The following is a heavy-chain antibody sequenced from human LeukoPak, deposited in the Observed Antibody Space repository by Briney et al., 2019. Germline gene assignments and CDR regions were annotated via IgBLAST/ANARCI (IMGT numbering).Heavy chain of an antibody. J-gene: IGHJ4*02. Sequence: SETLSLTCTVSGGSIRSDYWSWIRQPAGKGLEWIGRIYTSGSTNYNPSLKSRVNMSVDTSKNQFSLKLSSVTAADTAVYYCARDVIAAAGYFDYWGQGTLVTVSS. CDR1: GGSIRSDY. D-gene: IGHD6-13*01. CDR3: ARDVIAAAGYFDY. CDR2: IYTSGST. V-gene: IGHV4-4*07.